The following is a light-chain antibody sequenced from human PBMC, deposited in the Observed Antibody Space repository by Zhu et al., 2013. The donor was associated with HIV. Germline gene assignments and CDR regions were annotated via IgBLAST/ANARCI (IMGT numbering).Light chain of an antibody. J-gene: IGKJ3*01. CDR1: QSVTNKY. CDR3: QQRSNWPS. V-gene: IGKV3-11*01. CDR2: DAS. Sequence: EIVLTQSPGTLSLSPGERATLSCRASQSVTNKYLAWYQHKPGQAPRLLIYDASNRATGIPARFSGSGSGTDFTLTISSLEPEDFAVYYCQQRSNWPSFGPGTKVDIK.